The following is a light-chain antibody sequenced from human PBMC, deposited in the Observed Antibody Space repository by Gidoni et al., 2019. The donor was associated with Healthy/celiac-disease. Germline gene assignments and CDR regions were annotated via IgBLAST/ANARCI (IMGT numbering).Light chain of an antibody. CDR1: SSNIGSNT. CDR2: SNN. J-gene: IGLJ2*01. Sequence: QSVLTQPPSASGTPGQRVNISCSGSSSNIGSNTVNWYQQLPGTAPKLLIYSNNQRPAGVPDRFSGSKSGTSASLAISGLQSEDEADYYCAAWDGSLNGVVFGGGTKLTVL. V-gene: IGLV1-44*01. CDR3: AAWDGSLNGVV.